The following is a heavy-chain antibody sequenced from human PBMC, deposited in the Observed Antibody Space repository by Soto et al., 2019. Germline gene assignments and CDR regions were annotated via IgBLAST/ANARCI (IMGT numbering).Heavy chain of an antibody. J-gene: IGHJ4*02. CDR3: ARERRDSWPTMFFDF. CDR2: IYSTGST. Sequence: SQPQSLTCTVSGGSIRNRGCYRSSNNQPPGRGLEWIGYIYSTGSTLYNPSLKSRVALSMDTSKNQFSLNLTSVTAADTAVYYCARERRDSWPTMFFDFWGQGSLVTVSS. D-gene: IGHD3-10*02. CDR1: GGSIRNRGCY. V-gene: IGHV4-31*03.